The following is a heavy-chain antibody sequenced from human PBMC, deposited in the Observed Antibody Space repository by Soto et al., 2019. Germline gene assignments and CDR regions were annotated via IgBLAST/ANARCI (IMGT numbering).Heavy chain of an antibody. V-gene: IGHV3-49*04. J-gene: IGHJ4*02. CDR2: IRSKAYGGTT. CDR3: NRDWDGDPDSY. D-gene: IGHD4-17*01. CDR1: GFTFGDYA. Sequence: GGSLRLSCTASGFTFGDYAMSWVRQAPGKGLEWVGFIRSKAYGGTTEYAASVKGRFTISRDDSKSIAYLQMNSLKTEDTAVYYCNRDWDGDPDSYWGQGTLVTASS.